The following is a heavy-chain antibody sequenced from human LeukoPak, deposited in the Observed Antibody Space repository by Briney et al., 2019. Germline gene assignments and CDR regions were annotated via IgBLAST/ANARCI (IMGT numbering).Heavy chain of an antibody. J-gene: IGHJ3*02. D-gene: IGHD3-10*01. CDR2: INRSGTT. CDR1: GGSFSGYY. CDR3: ARVGLYGSESYAALDI. V-gene: IGHV4-34*01. Sequence: SETLSLTCAVYGGSFSGYYWSWIRQPPGKGLEWIGEINRSGTTNYNPSLKSRVTISVDTSKNQFSLKLTSVTAADTAVYYCARVGLYGSESYAALDIWGQGTLVTVSS.